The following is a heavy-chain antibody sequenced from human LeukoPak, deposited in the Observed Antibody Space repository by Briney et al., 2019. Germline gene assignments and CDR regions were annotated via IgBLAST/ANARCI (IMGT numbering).Heavy chain of an antibody. CDR1: GFIFSSYS. V-gene: IGHV3-21*01. J-gene: IGHJ4*02. CDR2: ISSSSSYI. Sequence: GGSLRLSCAASGFIFSSYSMNWVRQAPGKGLEWVSSISSSSSYIYYADSVKGRFTISRDNAKNSLYLQMNSLIAEDTAVYYCAREFQAPYYFDYWGQGTLVTVSS. CDR3: AREFQAPYYFDY.